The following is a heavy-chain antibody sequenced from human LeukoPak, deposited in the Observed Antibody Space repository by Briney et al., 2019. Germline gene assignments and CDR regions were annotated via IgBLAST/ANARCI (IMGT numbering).Heavy chain of an antibody. CDR3: ARHGGKYSHSIDS. V-gene: IGHV5-51*01. CDR2: IYLGDSDV. Sequence: GEPLKISCQGSGNSFTNSWIGWVRPMPGKGLEWMGIIYLGDSDVRYSPSFRGQVTISADKSISSAYLQWSSLKDSDTAMYYCARHGGKYSHSIDSWGQGTLVTVSS. D-gene: IGHD3-16*01. J-gene: IGHJ4*02. CDR1: GNSFTNSW.